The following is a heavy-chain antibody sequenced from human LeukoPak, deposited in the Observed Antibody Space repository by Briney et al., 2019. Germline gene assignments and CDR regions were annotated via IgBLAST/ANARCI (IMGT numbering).Heavy chain of an antibody. Sequence: SGTLPLTCAVSGGSISSSNWWSWVRQPPGKGLEWIGEIYHSGSANYNPSLKSRVTISVDKSKNQFSLKLSSVTAADTAVYYCARGLGSGTRAFDIWGQGTMVTVSS. CDR2: IYHSGSA. V-gene: IGHV4-4*02. CDR1: GGSISSSNW. CDR3: ARGLGSGTRAFDI. D-gene: IGHD3-10*01. J-gene: IGHJ3*02.